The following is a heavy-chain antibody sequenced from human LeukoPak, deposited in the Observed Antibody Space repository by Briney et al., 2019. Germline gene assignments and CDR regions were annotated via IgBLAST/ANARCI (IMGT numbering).Heavy chain of an antibody. J-gene: IGHJ4*02. Sequence: SETLSLTCAVYGGSFSGSYWSWIRQPPGKGLEWIGEINHSGSTNYNPSLKSRVTISVDTSKNQFSLKLSSVTAADTAVYYCVKDRGMFLVGYLDYWGQGTLVTVSS. V-gene: IGHV4-34*01. D-gene: IGHD2-15*01. CDR2: INHSGST. CDR1: GGSFSGSY. CDR3: VKDRGMFLVGYLDY.